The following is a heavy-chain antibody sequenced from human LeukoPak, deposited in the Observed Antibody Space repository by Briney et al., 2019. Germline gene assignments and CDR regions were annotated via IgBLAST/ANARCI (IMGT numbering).Heavy chain of an antibody. CDR2: IYYSGST. CDR1: GGSISSGGYY. CDR3: ARGRQVSGSPIFDY. Sequence: SETVSLTCTVSGGSISSGGYYWSWIRQHPGKGLEWVGYIYYSGSTYYNPSLKSRVTISVDTSKNQFSLKLSSVTAADTAVYYCARGRQVSGSPIFDYWGQGTLVTVSS. V-gene: IGHV4-31*03. J-gene: IGHJ4*02. D-gene: IGHD3-10*01.